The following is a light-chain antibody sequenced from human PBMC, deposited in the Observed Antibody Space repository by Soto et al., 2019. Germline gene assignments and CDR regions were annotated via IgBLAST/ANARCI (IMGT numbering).Light chain of an antibody. CDR2: GAS. CDR1: QSVSNNY. J-gene: IGKJ5*01. CDR3: QHLNAYPIT. V-gene: IGKV3-20*01. Sequence: EIVLTQSPVTLSLSPGERATLSCRASQSVSNNYLAWYQQKPGQAPRLLIYGASNRATGIPDRFSGSGSGTDFTLTISSLQPEDFATYYCQHLNAYPITFGQGTRLEIK.